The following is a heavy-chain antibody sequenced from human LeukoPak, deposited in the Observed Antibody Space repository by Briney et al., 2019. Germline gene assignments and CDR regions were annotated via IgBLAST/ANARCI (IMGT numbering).Heavy chain of an antibody. CDR3: ARLTTYYYDSGYGMDV. J-gene: IGHJ6*02. V-gene: IGHV4-59*08. D-gene: IGHD3-22*01. CDR2: IYYSGST. Sequence: SETLSLTCTVSGGSISSYYWSWIRQPPGKGLEWIGYIYYSGSTNYNPSLKSRVTISVDTSKNQFSLKLSSVTAADTAVYYCARLTTYYYDSGYGMDVWGQGTTVTVSS. CDR1: GGSISSYY.